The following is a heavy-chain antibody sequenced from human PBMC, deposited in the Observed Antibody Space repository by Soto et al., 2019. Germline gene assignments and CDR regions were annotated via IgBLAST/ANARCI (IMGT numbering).Heavy chain of an antibody. D-gene: IGHD3-22*01. Sequence: GGSLRLSCADSGFTFSDYYMSWVRQAPGKGLEWVSYISSSGSTIYYADSVKGRFTISRDNAKNSLYLQMNSLRAEDTAVYYCARAYYYDSSGYYPPSHWGQGTLVTVSS. CDR2: ISSSGSTI. CDR3: ARAYYYDSSGYYPPSH. J-gene: IGHJ1*01. V-gene: IGHV3-11*01. CDR1: GFTFSDYY.